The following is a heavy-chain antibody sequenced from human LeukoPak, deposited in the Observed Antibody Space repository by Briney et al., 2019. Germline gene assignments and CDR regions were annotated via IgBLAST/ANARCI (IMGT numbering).Heavy chain of an antibody. J-gene: IGHJ4*02. V-gene: IGHV3-30-3*01. CDR3: ARVEKWFGELPFDY. Sequence: GGSLRLSCAASGFTFSSYAMHWVRQAPGKGLEWVAVISYDGSNKYYADSVKGRFTISRDNSKNTLYLQMNSLRAEDTAVYYCARVEKWFGELPFDYWGQGTLVTVSS. CDR1: GFTFSSYA. CDR2: ISYDGSNK. D-gene: IGHD3-10*01.